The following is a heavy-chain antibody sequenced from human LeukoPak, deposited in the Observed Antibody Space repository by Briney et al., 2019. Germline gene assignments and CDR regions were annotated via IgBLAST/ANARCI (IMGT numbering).Heavy chain of an antibody. J-gene: IGHJ4*02. Sequence: SVKVSCKASGGTFSSYAISWVRQAPGQGLEWMGRIIPILGIANYAQKFQGRVTITADKSTSTAYMELSSLRSEDTAVYYCATRPSPAYSSSWYEYFDYWGQGTLVTVSS. CDR2: IIPILGIA. CDR3: ATRPSPAYSSSWYEYFDY. V-gene: IGHV1-69*04. CDR1: GGTFSSYA. D-gene: IGHD6-13*01.